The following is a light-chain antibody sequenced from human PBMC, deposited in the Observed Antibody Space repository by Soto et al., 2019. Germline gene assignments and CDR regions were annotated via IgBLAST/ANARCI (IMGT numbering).Light chain of an antibody. CDR2: EGS. J-gene: IGLJ2*01. V-gene: IGLV2-23*01. CDR3: SSDAGAVA. Sequence: QSALTQPASVSGSPGQSITISCTGTSGDVGTYNLVSWYQHHPGKAPKLMIYEGSNRPSGVSHRFSGSQSGNTASLTISGLQAEDEADYYCSSDAGAVAFGGGTQLTVL. CDR1: SGDVGTYNL.